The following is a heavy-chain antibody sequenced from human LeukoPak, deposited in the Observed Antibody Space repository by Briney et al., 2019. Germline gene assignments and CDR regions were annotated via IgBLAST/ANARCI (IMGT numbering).Heavy chain of an antibody. D-gene: IGHD4-23*01. J-gene: IGHJ3*02. CDR2: IKQDGSEK. Sequence: GGSLRLSCATSGFTFSTYWMSWVRQAPGKGLEWVASIKQDGSEKYYVDSVKGRFTISRDNAKNSLYLQMNSLRVEDTAVYYCARWVETGGAFDIWGQGTMVTVSS. CDR1: GFTFSTYW. V-gene: IGHV3-7*01. CDR3: ARWVETGGAFDI.